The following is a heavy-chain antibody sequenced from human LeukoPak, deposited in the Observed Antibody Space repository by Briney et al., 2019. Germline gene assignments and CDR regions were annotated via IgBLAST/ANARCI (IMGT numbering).Heavy chain of an antibody. CDR1: GFTFRSYV. CDR3: ARDCYYGSGSSCASYGLDV. J-gene: IGHJ6*04. CDR2: ITGTGGGGST. V-gene: IGHV3-23*01. Sequence: GGSLRLSCTASGFTFRSYVMAWVRQAPGKGLEWVSSITGTGGGGSTYYADSVKGRFTISRDNSENTLYLQMNSLRVEDTAVYYCARDCYYGSGSSCASYGLDVWGKGTTVTVSP. D-gene: IGHD3-10*01.